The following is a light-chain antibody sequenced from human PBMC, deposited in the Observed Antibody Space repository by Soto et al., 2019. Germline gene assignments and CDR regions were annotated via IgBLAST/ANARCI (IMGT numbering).Light chain of an antibody. V-gene: IGLV2-14*01. J-gene: IGLJ2*01. CDR3: SSYTTTTSTSVV. CDR2: DVS. Sequence: QSVLTQPASVSGSPGQSITISCTGTSSDVGGYNYVSWYQQHPDKAPKLMLYDVSDRPSGVSNRLSGSKSGNTASLTISGLQAEDEADYYCSSYTTTTSTSVVFGGGTKVTVL. CDR1: SSDVGGYNY.